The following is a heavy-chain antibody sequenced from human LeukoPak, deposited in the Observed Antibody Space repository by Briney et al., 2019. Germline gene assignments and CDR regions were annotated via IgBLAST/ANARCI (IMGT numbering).Heavy chain of an antibody. J-gene: IGHJ4*02. D-gene: IGHD3-9*01. CDR1: GGSFSGYY. Sequence: PSETLSLTCAVYGGSFSGYYWSWIRQPPGKGLEWIGEINHSGSTNYNPSLKSRVTISVDTSKNQFSLKLSSVTAADTAVYYCARVSEASRYFDWSLKYYFDYWGQGTLVTVSS. CDR2: INHSGST. V-gene: IGHV4-34*01. CDR3: ARVSEASRYFDWSLKYYFDY.